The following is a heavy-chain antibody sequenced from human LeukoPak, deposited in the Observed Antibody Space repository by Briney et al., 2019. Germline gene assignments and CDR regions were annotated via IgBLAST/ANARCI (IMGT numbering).Heavy chain of an antibody. D-gene: IGHD3-9*01. J-gene: IGHJ5*02. CDR3: ARGDVLTGYNWFDA. Sequence: GGSLRLSCAASGFTVSSNYMSWVRQAPGKGLEWVSVNYSGGSTYYADSVKGRFTISRDNSKNTLYLQMNSLRAEDTAVYYCARGDVLTGYNWFDAWGQGTLVTVSS. CDR2: NYSGGST. CDR1: GFTVSSNY. V-gene: IGHV3-53*01.